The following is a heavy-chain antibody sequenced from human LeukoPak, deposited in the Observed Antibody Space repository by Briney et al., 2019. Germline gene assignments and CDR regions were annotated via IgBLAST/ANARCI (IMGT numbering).Heavy chain of an antibody. D-gene: IGHD3-22*01. CDR3: ASRTYYYDSSGYYYAPFDF. Sequence: ASVKVSCKASGYTFSSYGISWVRQAPGQGLEWMGVIIPIFATPNYAQKFQGRVTITADESTSTAYMELSSLRSDDTAVYYCASRTYYYDSSGYYYAPFDFWGQGTLVTVSS. J-gene: IGHJ4*02. V-gene: IGHV1-69*13. CDR1: GYTFSSYG. CDR2: IIPIFATP.